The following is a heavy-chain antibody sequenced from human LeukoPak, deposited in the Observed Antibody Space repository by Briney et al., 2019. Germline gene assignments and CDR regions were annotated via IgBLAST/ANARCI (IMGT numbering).Heavy chain of an antibody. D-gene: IGHD2-15*01. Sequence: PSETLSLTCAVYGGSFSGYYWSWIRQPPGKGLEWIGEINHSGSTNYNSSLKSRVTISVDTSKNQFSLKLNSVTAADTAVYYCARGELGYCSGGGCYSGINWFDPWGQGTLVSVSS. V-gene: IGHV4-34*01. CDR3: ARGELGYCSGGGCYSGINWFDP. J-gene: IGHJ5*02. CDR1: GGSFSGYY. CDR2: INHSGST.